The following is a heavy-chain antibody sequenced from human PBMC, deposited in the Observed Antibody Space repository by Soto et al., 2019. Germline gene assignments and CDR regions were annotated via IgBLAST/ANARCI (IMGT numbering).Heavy chain of an antibody. CDR3: ARGGKAGYSSGWFTSSFDY. CDR1: GGTFSSYA. CDR2: IIPIFGTA. V-gene: IGHV1-69*13. D-gene: IGHD6-19*01. Sequence: SVKVSFKASGGTFSSYAISWVRQAPGQGLEWMGGIIPIFGTANYAQKFQGRVTITADESTSTAYMELSSLRSEDTAVYYCARGGKAGYSSGWFTSSFDYWGQGTLVTVSS. J-gene: IGHJ4*02.